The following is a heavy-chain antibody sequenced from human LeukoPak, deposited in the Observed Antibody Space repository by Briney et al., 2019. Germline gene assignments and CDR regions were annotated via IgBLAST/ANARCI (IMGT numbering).Heavy chain of an antibody. J-gene: IGHJ3*02. CDR1: GGTFSSYA. V-gene: IGHV1-69*13. CDR3: ASYPGITIFGVRAFDI. Sequence: ASVKVSCKASGGTFSSYAISWVRQAPGQGLEWMGGIIPIFGTANYAQKFQGRVTITADESTSTAYMELSSLRSEDTAVYYCASYPGITIFGVRAFDIWGQGTMVTVSS. D-gene: IGHD3-3*01. CDR2: IIPIFGTA.